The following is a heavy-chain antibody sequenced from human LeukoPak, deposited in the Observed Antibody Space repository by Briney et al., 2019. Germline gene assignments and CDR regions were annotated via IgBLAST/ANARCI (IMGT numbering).Heavy chain of an antibody. D-gene: IGHD3-22*01. CDR1: GGTFSSYV. J-gene: IGHJ4*02. Sequence: SVKVSCKASGGTFSSYVISWGRQSPGQGLEGMGGILPIFVTANYEQKFQGRVTISADEATSTAYLELSSLRSEDTAVYYCARGWYYYDSSGYSFDYWGQGTLVTASP. CDR3: ARGWYYYDSSGYSFDY. CDR2: ILPIFVTA. V-gene: IGHV1-69*13.